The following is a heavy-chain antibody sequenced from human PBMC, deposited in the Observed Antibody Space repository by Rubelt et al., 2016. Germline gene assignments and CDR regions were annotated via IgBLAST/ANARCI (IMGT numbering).Heavy chain of an antibody. CDR3: ARDPGPRGNDY. V-gene: IGHV1-46*03. CDR2: INPSGGST. Sequence: QVQLVQSGAEVKKPGASVKVSCKASGYTFTSYYMHWVRQAPGQGLEWMGIINPSGGSTSYAQKFQGRVTMTRDTSTSTVYMELRSLGSEETAVYYCARDPGPRGNDYWGQGTLVTASS. J-gene: IGHJ4*02. CDR1: GYTFTSYY. D-gene: IGHD3-10*01.